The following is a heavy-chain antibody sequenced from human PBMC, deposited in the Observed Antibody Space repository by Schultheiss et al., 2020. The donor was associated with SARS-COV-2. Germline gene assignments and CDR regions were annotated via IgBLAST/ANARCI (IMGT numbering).Heavy chain of an antibody. CDR2: INPNSGGT. V-gene: IGHV1-2*02. CDR1: GYTFTGYY. Sequence: ASVKVSCKASGYTFTGYYMHWVRQAPGQGLEWMGWINPNSGGTNYAQKFQGRVTMTRDTSISTAYMELSRLRSEDTAVYYCARGYQSGSYYAHTWYFDLWGRGTLVTVSS. J-gene: IGHJ2*01. CDR3: ARGYQSGSYYAHTWYFDL. D-gene: IGHD1-26*01.